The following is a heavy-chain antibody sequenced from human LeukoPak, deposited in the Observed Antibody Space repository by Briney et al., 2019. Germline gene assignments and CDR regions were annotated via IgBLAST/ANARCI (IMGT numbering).Heavy chain of an antibody. CDR3: TTEPTYYYDSSGYSEFDY. Sequence: GGSLRLSCAASGFTFSNAWMSWVRQAPGKGLEWVGRIKSKTDGGTTDYAAPVKGRFTISRDESKNTLYLQMNSLKTEDTAVYYCTTEPTYYYDSSGYSEFDYCGQGTLVTVSS. CDR1: GFTFSNAW. V-gene: IGHV3-15*01. J-gene: IGHJ4*02. D-gene: IGHD3-22*01. CDR2: IKSKTDGGTT.